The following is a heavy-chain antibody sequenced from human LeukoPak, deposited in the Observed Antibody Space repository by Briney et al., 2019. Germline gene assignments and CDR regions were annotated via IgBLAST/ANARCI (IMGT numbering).Heavy chain of an antibody. V-gene: IGHV3-74*01. CDR2: ISSDGSST. Sequence: RAGGSLRLSCVASGFTFSSYWMHWVRQAPGKGLVWVSRISSDGSSTSFADSVKGRFTISRDNAKKSMYLQMSSLRAEDTAVYFCAREPGQWLPPELWGHGTLVTVSS. CDR3: AREPGQWLPPEL. J-gene: IGHJ4*01. CDR1: GFTFSSYW. D-gene: IGHD6-19*01.